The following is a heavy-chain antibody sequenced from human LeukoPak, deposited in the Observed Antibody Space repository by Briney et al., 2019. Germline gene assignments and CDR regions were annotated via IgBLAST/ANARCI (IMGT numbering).Heavy chain of an antibody. D-gene: IGHD4-23*01. J-gene: IGHJ4*02. CDR3: ASRPFETTVVPWDFY. Sequence: GESLKISCKGSGYNFITYLVAWVRQLPVKGLEWRGIIRPMNSDVRYSPSFQGQVTISADRSINTAYLQWSSLTASDTAMYYCASRPFETTVVPWDFYWGQGTQVTVSS. V-gene: IGHV5-51*01. CDR1: GYNFITYL. CDR2: IRPMNSDV.